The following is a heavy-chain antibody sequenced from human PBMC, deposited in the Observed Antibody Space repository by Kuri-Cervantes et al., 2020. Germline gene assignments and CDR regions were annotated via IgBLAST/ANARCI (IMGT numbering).Heavy chain of an antibody. CDR2: ISYDGSNK. D-gene: IGHD3-9*01. Sequence: LSLTCAASGFTFSSYGMHWVRQAPGKGLEWVAVISYDGSNKYYADSVKGRFTISRDNSKNTLYLQMNSLRAKDTAVYYCAKEQRYFDWFVRVYGMDVWGQGTTVTVSS. J-gene: IGHJ6*02. V-gene: IGHV3-30*18. CDR3: AKEQRYFDWFVRVYGMDV. CDR1: GFTFSSYG.